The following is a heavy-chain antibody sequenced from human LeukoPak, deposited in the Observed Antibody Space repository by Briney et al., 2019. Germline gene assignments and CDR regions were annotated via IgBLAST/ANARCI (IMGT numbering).Heavy chain of an antibody. J-gene: IGHJ6*02. Sequence: ASVKVSCKASGYTFTGYYMHWVRQAPGQGLEWVGFINPYSGGTNYAQKFQGRVTMTRDTSISTAYMELSRLRSDDPAVYYCARGYFDWLPLSGYYYGMDVWGQGTTVTVSS. V-gene: IGHV1-2*02. CDR1: GYTFTGYY. CDR3: ARGYFDWLPLSGYYYGMDV. CDR2: INPYSGGT. D-gene: IGHD3-9*01.